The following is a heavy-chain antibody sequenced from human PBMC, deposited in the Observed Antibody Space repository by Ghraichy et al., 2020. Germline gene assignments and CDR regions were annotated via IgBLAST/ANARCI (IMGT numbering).Heavy chain of an antibody. D-gene: IGHD2-2*01. CDR2: MNPNSGNT. CDR3: ARRVVVLDYYYYGMDV. Sequence: ASVKVSCKASGYTFTSYDINWVRQATGQGLEWMGWMNPNSGNTGYAQKFQGRVTMTRNTSISTAYMELSSLRSEDTAVYYCARRVVVLDYYYYGMDVWGQGTTVTVSS. CDR1: GYTFTSYD. V-gene: IGHV1-8*01. J-gene: IGHJ6*02.